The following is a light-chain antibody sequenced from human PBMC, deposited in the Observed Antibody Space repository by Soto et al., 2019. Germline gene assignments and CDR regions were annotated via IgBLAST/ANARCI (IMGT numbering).Light chain of an antibody. J-gene: IGKJ5*01. V-gene: IGKV3-20*01. Sequence: EMVMTQSPATLSVSPGERATLSCRASQSVSSSYLAWYQQKPGQAPRLVIFDIRNRATGIPDRFSGSGSGTDCTLTISRLEPEDFAVYYCQLYSRSPRQITFGQGTRLEIK. CDR3: QLYSRSPRQIT. CDR1: QSVSSSY. CDR2: DIR.